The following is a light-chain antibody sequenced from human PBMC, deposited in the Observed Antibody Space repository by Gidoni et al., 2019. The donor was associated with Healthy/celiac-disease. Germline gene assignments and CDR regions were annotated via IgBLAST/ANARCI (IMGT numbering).Light chain of an antibody. V-gene: IGKV3-11*01. CDR2: DAS. CDR1: QSVSSY. J-gene: IGKJ2*01. Sequence: EIVLTQSPATLSLSPGERATLSCRASQSVSSYLAWYPQKPGQAPRLLIYDASNRATGIPARFSGRGSGTDFTLTISSLEPEDFAVYYCQQRSNWPPYTCGQGTKLEIK. CDR3: QQRSNWPPYT.